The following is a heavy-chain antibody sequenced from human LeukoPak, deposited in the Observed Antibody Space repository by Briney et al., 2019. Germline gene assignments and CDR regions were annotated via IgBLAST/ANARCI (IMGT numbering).Heavy chain of an antibody. CDR3: ARAAVAGTPGYFDY. Sequence: ETSETLSLTCTVSGGSINNYWWSWIRQPPGKGREWIGYIYYTGSTNYNPSLKSRVTISVDTSKNQFSLKLNSVTAADTAVYYCARAAVAGTPGYFDYWGQGTLVTVSS. J-gene: IGHJ4*02. CDR2: IYYTGST. V-gene: IGHV4-59*01. D-gene: IGHD6-19*01. CDR1: GGSINNYW.